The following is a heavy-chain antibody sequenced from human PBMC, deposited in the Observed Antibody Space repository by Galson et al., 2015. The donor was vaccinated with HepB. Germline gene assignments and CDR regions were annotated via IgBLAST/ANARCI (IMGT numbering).Heavy chain of an antibody. CDR1: GFTFSSYW. V-gene: IGHV3-7*03. Sequence: SLRLSCAASGFTFSSYWMSWVRQAPGKGLEWVANIKQDGSEKYYVDSVKGRFTISRDNAKNSLYLQMNSLRAEDTAVYYCARERYDILTGTYYFDYWGQGTLVTVSS. D-gene: IGHD3-9*01. CDR2: IKQDGSEK. J-gene: IGHJ4*02. CDR3: ARERYDILTGTYYFDY.